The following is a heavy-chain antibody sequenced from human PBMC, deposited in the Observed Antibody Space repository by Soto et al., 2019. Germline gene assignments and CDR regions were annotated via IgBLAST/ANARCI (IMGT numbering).Heavy chain of an antibody. CDR2: GAFSWTA. Sequence: SETLSLTGAGSGGAVNKNYYYGGWVRRPPGKGLDGVGRGAFSWTAYDSPSLKSRVTTSIDTSRNQCSLKLTSVTAADTAVYYCASQKLDVPASFDYWGEGTLVT. D-gene: IGHD1-1*01. CDR1: GGAVNKNYYY. J-gene: IGHJ4*02. V-gene: IGHV4-39*01. CDR3: ASQKLDVPASFDY.